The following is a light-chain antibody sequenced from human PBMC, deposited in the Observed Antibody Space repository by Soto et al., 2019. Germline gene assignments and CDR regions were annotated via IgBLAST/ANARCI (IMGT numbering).Light chain of an antibody. CDR3: QHYKFFPWT. J-gene: IGKJ1*01. V-gene: IGKV1-5*03. Sequence: EIEMTMTTTTLSASVKDRVTITCRASQSITTWLAWYQQKPGKAPKLLIYKATNLQSGVPSRFSGSGSGTEFTLTISSLQTDDFATYYCQHYKFFPWTFGQGTKVEIK. CDR2: KAT. CDR1: QSITTW.